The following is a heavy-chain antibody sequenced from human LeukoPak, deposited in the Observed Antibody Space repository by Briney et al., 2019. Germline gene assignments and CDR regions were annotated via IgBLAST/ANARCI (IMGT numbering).Heavy chain of an antibody. CDR3: ARGLLVTVTTPLGY. CDR1: GFTFSSYA. V-gene: IGHV3-30-3*01. Sequence: GGSLRLSCAASGFTFSSYAMHWVRQAPGKGLEWVAVISYDGSNKYYADSVKGRFTISRDNSKNTLYLQMNSLRAEDTAVYYCARGLLVTVTTPLGYWGQGTLVTVSS. J-gene: IGHJ4*02. CDR2: ISYDGSNK. D-gene: IGHD4-11*01.